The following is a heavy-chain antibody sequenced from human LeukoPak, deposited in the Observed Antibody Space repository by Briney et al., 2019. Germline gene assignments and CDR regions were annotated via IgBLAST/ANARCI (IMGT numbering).Heavy chain of an antibody. V-gene: IGHV3-7*01. CDR2: IQPDGSEQ. J-gene: IGHJ5*02. CDR3: ASQSYVRFDP. CDR1: GFGLGSYN. D-gene: IGHD3-16*01. Sequence: GGSLRLSCAGSGFGLGSYNMYWIRQAPGKGLEWVGNIQPDGSEQYPVDSVKGRFTISRDNARNSLFLQMNSLRVEDTAVYYCASQSYVRFDPWGQGTLVTVSS.